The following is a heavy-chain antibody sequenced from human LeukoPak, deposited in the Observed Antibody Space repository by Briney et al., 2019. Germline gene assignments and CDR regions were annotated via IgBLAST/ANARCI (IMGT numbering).Heavy chain of an antibody. CDR2: TYYRSKWYN. CDR1: GDSFSSNSAA. CDR3: ARDIGYSSGWTSDAFDF. J-gene: IGHJ3*01. V-gene: IGHV6-1*01. Sequence: SQTLSLTCAISGDSFSSNSAAWNWIRQSPSRGLEWLGRTYYRSKWYNDYAVSVKSRITINPDTSKNQFSLQLNSVTPEDTAVYYCARDIGYSSGWTSDAFDFWGQGTMVTVSS. D-gene: IGHD6-19*01.